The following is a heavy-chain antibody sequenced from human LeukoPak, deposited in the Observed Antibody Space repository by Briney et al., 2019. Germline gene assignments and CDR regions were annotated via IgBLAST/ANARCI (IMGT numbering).Heavy chain of an antibody. CDR1: GFTFSSYW. D-gene: IGHD5-12*01. V-gene: IGHV3-74*03. Sequence: GGSLRPSCAASGFTFSSYWMHWVRQAPGKGLVWVSRINSDGSSITYADSVKGRFTISRDNAKNTLYLQMNSLRVEDTAVYYCAREGRVSGYDFDCWGQGTLVTVSS. CDR3: AREGRVSGYDFDC. J-gene: IGHJ4*02. CDR2: INSDGSSI.